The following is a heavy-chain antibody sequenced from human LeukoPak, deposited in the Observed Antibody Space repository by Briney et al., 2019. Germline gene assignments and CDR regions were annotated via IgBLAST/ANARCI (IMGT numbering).Heavy chain of an antibody. CDR1: GFTFSSYA. CDR3: AKDQGYSYGYYFDY. Sequence: GGSLRLSCAASGFTFSSYAMSWVRQAPGKGLEGVSAISSSGGSTYYADSVKGRFTISRDSSKNTLYLQMSSLRAEDTAVYYCAKDQGYSYGYYFDYWGQGTLVTVSS. V-gene: IGHV3-23*01. J-gene: IGHJ4*02. D-gene: IGHD5-18*01. CDR2: ISSSGGST.